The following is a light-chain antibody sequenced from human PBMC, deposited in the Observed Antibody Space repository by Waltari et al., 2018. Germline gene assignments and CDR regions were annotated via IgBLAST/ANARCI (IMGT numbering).Light chain of an antibody. CDR1: SSDVGGYNY. V-gene: IGLV2-11*01. CDR2: DVT. CDR3: CSYGGSSWV. J-gene: IGLJ3*02. Sequence: QSTLTQPASVSGSPGQSVTISCTGTSSDVGGYNYVSWYQHLPGKAPKLIIYDVTKWPSGVPDRFSGSKSGNTASLTISGLLGEDEADYYCCSYGGSSWVFGGGTKLTVL.